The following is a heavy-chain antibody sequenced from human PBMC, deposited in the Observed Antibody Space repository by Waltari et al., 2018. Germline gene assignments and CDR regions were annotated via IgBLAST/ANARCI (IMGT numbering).Heavy chain of an antibody. CDR3: ARGTSWLHFGYYYYVRDV. J-gene: IGHJ6*02. CDR1: GYTLASYD. V-gene: IGHV1-8*01. D-gene: IGHD5-12*01. CDR2: VNPNRGNT. Sequence: QMQLVQSGAEVKKPGASVKVYCKASGYTLASYDIHWVRQATGQGLEWRGWVNPNRGNTGYAQEFQSRVNMPTNGSMNTAYMELSSLTSEDTALYHCARGTSWLHFGYYYYVRDVWGQGTTVTVSS.